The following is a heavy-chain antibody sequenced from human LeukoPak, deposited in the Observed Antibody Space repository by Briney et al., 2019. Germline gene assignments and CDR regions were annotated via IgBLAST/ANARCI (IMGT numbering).Heavy chain of an antibody. Sequence: SETLSLTCTVSGGSINSGIYHWAWIRQPPGKGLEWIATIFYSGSTYYSPSLKSRVIISVDTSKNQFSLKLSSVTAADTAVYYCATLTIFGVVVIPPIYWGQGTLVTVSS. V-gene: IGHV4-39*01. J-gene: IGHJ4*02. D-gene: IGHD3-3*01. CDR1: GGSINSGIYH. CDR3: ATLTIFGVVVIPPIY. CDR2: IFYSGST.